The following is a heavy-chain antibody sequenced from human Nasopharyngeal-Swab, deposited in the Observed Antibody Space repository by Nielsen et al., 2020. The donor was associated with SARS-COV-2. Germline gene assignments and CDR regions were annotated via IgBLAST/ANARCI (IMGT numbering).Heavy chain of an antibody. V-gene: IGHV1-69*06. CDR3: ASPRYSSSWSGHYYYYGMDV. D-gene: IGHD6-13*01. J-gene: IGHJ6*02. CDR2: IIPIFGTA. CDR1: GGTFSSYA. Sequence: SVQVSCKASGGTFSSYAISWVRQAPGQGLEWMGGIIPIFGTANYAQKFQGRVTITADKSTSTAYMELSSLRSEDTAVYYCASPRYSSSWSGHYYYYGMDVWGQGTTVTVSS.